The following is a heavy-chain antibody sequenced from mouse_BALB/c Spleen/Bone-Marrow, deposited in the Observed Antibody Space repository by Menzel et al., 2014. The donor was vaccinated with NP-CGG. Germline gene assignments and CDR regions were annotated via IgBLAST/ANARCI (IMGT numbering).Heavy chain of an antibody. D-gene: IGHD2-2*01. CDR2: IDPANGNT. V-gene: IGHV14-3*02. Sequence: EVQRVESGAELAKPGASVKLSCTASGFNIKDTYMHWVKQRPEQGLEWIGRIDPANGNTKYDPKFQGKASITADTSSNTAYLQLSSLTSEDTAVYYCASYVYGYYFDYWGQGTTLTVSS. CDR3: ASYVYGYYFDY. CDR1: GFNIKDTY. J-gene: IGHJ2*01.